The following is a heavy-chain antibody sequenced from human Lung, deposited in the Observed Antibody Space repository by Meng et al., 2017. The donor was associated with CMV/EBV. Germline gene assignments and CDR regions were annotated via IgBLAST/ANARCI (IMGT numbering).Heavy chain of an antibody. CDR1: GGSISHYC. CDR2: IYYNRGT. CDR3: ARGHYGDSSDYFDF. V-gene: IGHV4-59*01. J-gene: IGHJ4*02. D-gene: IGHD4/OR15-4a*01. Sequence: SXTXSLXCTVSGGSISHYCWNWIRQPPGKGLEWIGYIYYNRGTNYNPSLKGRVTISLETSKNQFSLKLSSVTAADTAVYYCARGHYGDSSDYFDFWGQGTXVTCSS.